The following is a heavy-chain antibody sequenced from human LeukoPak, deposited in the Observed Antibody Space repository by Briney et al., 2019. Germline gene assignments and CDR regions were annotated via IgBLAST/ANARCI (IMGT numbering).Heavy chain of an antibody. CDR3: ARAHSGDYGSFDY. V-gene: IGHV3-74*01. J-gene: IGHJ4*02. CDR1: GFTFSSYW. D-gene: IGHD4-17*01. CDR2: IHSDGSST. Sequence: PGGSLRLSCAASGFTFSSYWMHWVRQAPGKGLVWVSHIHSDGSSTTYGDSVKGRFTISRDNAKNTLYLQMNSLRAEDTAVYFCARAHSGDYGSFDYWGQGTLVTVSS.